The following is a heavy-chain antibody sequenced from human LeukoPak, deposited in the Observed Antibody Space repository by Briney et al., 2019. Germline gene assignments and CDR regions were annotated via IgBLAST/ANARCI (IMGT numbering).Heavy chain of an antibody. Sequence: PSQTLCLTCAVSGGSISSGGYSWSWIRQPPGKGLEWIGYIYHSGSTYYNPSLKSRVTISVDRSKNQFSLKLSSVTAADTAVYYCARGPTYYYDSSGYDYWGQGTLVTVSS. CDR3: ARGPTYYYDSSGYDY. V-gene: IGHV4-30-2*01. CDR1: GGSISSGGYS. D-gene: IGHD3-22*01. J-gene: IGHJ4*02. CDR2: IYHSGST.